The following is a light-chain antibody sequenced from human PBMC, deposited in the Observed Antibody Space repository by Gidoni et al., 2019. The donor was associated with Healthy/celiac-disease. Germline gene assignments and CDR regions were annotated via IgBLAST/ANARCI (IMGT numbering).Light chain of an antibody. V-gene: IGKV1-33*01. J-gene: IGKJ2*01. CDR2: DAS. Sequence: DIQIPQSPSSLSASVGDRVTITCQASQDISNYLNWYQQKPGKAPKLLIYDASNLETGVPSRFSGSGSGTDFTFTISSLQPEDIATYYCQQYDNLPYTFGQGTKLEIK. CDR1: QDISNY. CDR3: QQYDNLPYT.